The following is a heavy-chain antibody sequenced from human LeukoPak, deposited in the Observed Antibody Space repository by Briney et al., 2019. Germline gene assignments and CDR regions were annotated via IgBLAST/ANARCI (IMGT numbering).Heavy chain of an antibody. J-gene: IGHJ4*02. CDR2: IIPIFGTA. V-gene: IGHV1-69*05. CDR1: GGTFSSYA. D-gene: IGHD3-16*01. Sequence: GASVKVSCKASGGTFSSYAISWVRQAPGQGLEWMGRIIPIFGTANYAQKFQGRVTITTDESTSTAHMELSSLRSEDTAVYYCAKGRNFMVGVMDYWGQGTLVTVSS. CDR3: AKGRNFMVGVMDY.